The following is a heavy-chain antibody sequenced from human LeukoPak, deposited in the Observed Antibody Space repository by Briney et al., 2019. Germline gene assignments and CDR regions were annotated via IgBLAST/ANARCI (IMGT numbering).Heavy chain of an antibody. V-gene: IGHV4-39*01. J-gene: IGHJ4*02. CDR1: GGSISSSSYY. Sequence: PSETLSLTCTVSGGSISSSSYYWGWIRQPPGKGLEWIGSIYYSGSTYYNPSLKSRVTISVDTSKNQFSLKLSSVTAADTAVYYCERSFWSGYIDYWGQGTLVTVSS. D-gene: IGHD3-3*01. CDR2: IYYSGST. CDR3: ERSFWSGYIDY.